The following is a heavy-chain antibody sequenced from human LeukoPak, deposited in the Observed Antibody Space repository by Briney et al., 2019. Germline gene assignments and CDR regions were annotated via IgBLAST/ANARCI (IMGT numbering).Heavy chain of an antibody. CDR1: GGSISSSNW. CDR2: IYHSGST. Sequence: SETLSLTCAVSGGSISSSNWWSWVRQPPGKGLEWIGEIYHSGSTNYNPSLKSRVTISVDKSKNQFSLKLSSVTAADTAVYYCARGYCSSTSCPADYWGQGTLVTVSS. J-gene: IGHJ4*02. CDR3: ARGYCSSTSCPADY. D-gene: IGHD2-2*01. V-gene: IGHV4-4*02.